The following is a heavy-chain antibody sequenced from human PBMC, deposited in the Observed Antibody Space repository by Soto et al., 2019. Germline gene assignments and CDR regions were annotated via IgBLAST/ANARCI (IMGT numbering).Heavy chain of an antibody. V-gene: IGHV3-23*01. J-gene: IGHJ4*02. CDR1: GFTFSSFA. Sequence: GGSLRLSCAASGFTFSSFAMSWVRQLPGKGLEWVSSISGNSYSTYYADSVKGRFTISRDNAKNTLYVQMNSLRAEDTAVYYCAKGRLTGIYFFDYWGQGTLVTVSS. CDR3: AKGRLTGIYFFDY. D-gene: IGHD3-10*01. CDR2: ISGNSYST.